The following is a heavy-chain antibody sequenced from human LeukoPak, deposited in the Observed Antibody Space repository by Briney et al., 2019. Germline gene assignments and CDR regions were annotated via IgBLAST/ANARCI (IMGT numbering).Heavy chain of an antibody. J-gene: IGHJ4*02. Sequence: SETLSLTCTVSGGSISSSSYYWGWIRQPPGKGLEWIGSTYYSGSTYYNPSLKSRVTISVDTSKNQFSLKLSSVTAADTAVYYCARDPSYCSGGSCYLHYFDYWGQGTLVTVSS. CDR3: ARDPSYCSGGSCYLHYFDY. CDR1: GGSISSSSYY. V-gene: IGHV4-39*07. CDR2: TYYSGST. D-gene: IGHD2-15*01.